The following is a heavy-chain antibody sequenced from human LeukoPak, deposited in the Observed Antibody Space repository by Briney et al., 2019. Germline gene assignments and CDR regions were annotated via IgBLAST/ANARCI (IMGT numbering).Heavy chain of an antibody. Sequence: SVKVCCKASGGTFSSYAISWGRQAPGQGLEWMGRIIPIFGIANYAQKFQGRVTITADKSTSTAYMELSSLRSEDTAVYYCARGPRGYYFDYWGQGTLVTVSS. J-gene: IGHJ4*02. CDR2: IIPIFGIA. CDR3: ARGPRGYYFDY. CDR1: GGTFSSYA. V-gene: IGHV1-69*04.